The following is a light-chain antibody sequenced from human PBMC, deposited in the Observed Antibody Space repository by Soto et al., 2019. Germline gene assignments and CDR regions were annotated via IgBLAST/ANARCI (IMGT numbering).Light chain of an antibody. CDR2: GAS. Sequence: VWAQSPGTLSLSPGERVTLSCRASQNVRTNYLAWYQQKPGQAPRLLIYGASTRASGIPERFSGSGSGTDFTLTISRLEPEDFAVYYCQQYGSSPRTFGQGTKVDIK. CDR1: QNVRTNY. V-gene: IGKV3-20*01. J-gene: IGKJ1*01. CDR3: QQYGSSPRT.